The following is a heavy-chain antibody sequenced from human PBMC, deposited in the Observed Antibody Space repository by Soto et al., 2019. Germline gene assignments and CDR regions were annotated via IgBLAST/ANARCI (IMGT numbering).Heavy chain of an antibody. CDR2: MDPKSGYT. CDR3: ARGPGWRDN. D-gene: IGHD6-19*01. Sequence: QVQLVQSGAEVKKPGASVKVSCKASGYTFTSYDINWVRQAAGHGLEWMGWMDPKSGYTDYAQKFQGRVTMTRNTSISTAYMELSSLRSEDTTVYCCARGPGWRDNWGQGTLVIVSS. CDR1: GYTFTSYD. J-gene: IGHJ4*02. V-gene: IGHV1-8*01.